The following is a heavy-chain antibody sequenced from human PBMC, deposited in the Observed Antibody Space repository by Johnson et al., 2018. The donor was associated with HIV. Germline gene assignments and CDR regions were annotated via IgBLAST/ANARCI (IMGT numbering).Heavy chain of an antibody. Sequence: MQLVESGGGVVQPGRSLRLSCAASGLTVSSNYMSWVRQAPGKGLEWVSAISGSSGFTYNADSVKGRFTISRDKAKNSLYLQMNSLRAEDTALYYCARDAYNSDACDIWGQGTMVTVSS. J-gene: IGHJ3*02. CDR3: ARDAYNSDACDI. V-gene: IGHV3-53*01. D-gene: IGHD5-24*01. CDR1: GLTVSSNY. CDR2: SGSSGFT.